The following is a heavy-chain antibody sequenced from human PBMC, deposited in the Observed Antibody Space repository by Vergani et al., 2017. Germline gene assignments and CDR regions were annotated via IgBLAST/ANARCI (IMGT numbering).Heavy chain of an antibody. CDR1: GFTFDTYT. J-gene: IGHJ1*01. Sequence: VQLVESGGGVVQRGGSRRLSCAGAGFTFDTYTMAYVRQAPGKGLEWVATTSSGGGDIFYADSVKGRFTISRDNSKNTLFLQMNSLKDEDTAVYYCTTAWGLYYLHGEYFQYWGRGTLVSVSS. V-gene: IGHV3-23*04. D-gene: IGHD3-10*01. CDR3: TTAWGLYYLHGEYFQY. CDR2: TSSGGGDI.